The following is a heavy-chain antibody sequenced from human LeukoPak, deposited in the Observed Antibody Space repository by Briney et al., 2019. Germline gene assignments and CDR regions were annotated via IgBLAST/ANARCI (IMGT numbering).Heavy chain of an antibody. J-gene: IGHJ4*02. CDR3: ARIPAVANSGCDY. CDR1: GGSISSSSYY. CDR2: IYYSGST. V-gene: IGHV4-39*01. D-gene: IGHD2-2*01. Sequence: SETLSLTCTVSGGSISSSSYYWGWIRQPPGKGLEWIGSIYYSGSTYYNPSLKSRVTISVDTSKNQFSLKLSSVTAADTAVYYCARIPAVANSGCDYWGQGTLVTVSS.